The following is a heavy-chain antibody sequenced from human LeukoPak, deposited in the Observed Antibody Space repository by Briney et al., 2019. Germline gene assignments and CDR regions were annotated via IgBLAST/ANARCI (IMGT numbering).Heavy chain of an antibody. CDR3: AREDFRGSGYYYMDV. Sequence: SETLSLTCTVSGGSISSYYWSWIRQPPGKGLEWIGYIYYSGSTNYNPSLKSRVTISVDTSKNQFSLKLNSVTPEDTAVYYCAREDFRGSGYYYMDVWGKGTTVTVSS. D-gene: IGHD3-10*01. J-gene: IGHJ6*03. CDR2: IYYSGST. CDR1: GGSISSYY. V-gene: IGHV4-59*12.